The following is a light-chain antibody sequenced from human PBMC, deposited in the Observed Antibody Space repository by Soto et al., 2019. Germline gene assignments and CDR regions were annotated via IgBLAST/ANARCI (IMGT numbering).Light chain of an antibody. CDR2: GTF. J-gene: IGKJ1*01. CDR3: QQYGTSPWT. Sequence: IVLTQSPGTLYLSPGERATLSCRASQSVSTRYLAWYQQKPGQAPRLLMYGTFIRATGIPDRISGGGSGTDFSLTISSLEPEDFAVYYCQQYGTSPWTFGQGTTVEIK. V-gene: IGKV3-20*01. CDR1: QSVSTRY.